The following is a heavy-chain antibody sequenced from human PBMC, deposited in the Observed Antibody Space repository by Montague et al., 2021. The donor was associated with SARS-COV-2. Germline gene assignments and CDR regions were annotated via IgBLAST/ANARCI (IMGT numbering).Heavy chain of an antibody. D-gene: IGHD3-22*01. CDR3: RVGNYYGSISDS. J-gene: IGHJ4*02. Sequence: SLRLSCAASGFTFSSYAMSWVRQAPGKGLEWVSDISESGGGTYYADSLKGRFTISRDNSKNTLYLQMNSLRAEDTAVYYCRVGNYYGSISDSWGQGTLVTVSS. CDR2: ISESGGGT. V-gene: IGHV3-23*01. CDR1: GFTFSSYA.